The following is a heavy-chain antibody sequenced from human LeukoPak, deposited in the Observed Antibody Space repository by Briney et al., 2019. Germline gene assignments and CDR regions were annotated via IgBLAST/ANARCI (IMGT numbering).Heavy chain of an antibody. V-gene: IGHV4-39*01. CDR1: GGSISSSSYY. D-gene: IGHD3-10*02. J-gene: IGHJ4*02. Sequence: SETLSLTCTVSGGSISSSSYYWGWIRQPPGKGLERIGSIYYSGSTYYNPSLKSRVTISVDTSKNQFSLKLSSVTAADTAVYYCARQYFLILSLYYFDYWGQGTLVTVSS. CDR2: IYYSGST. CDR3: ARQYFLILSLYYFDY.